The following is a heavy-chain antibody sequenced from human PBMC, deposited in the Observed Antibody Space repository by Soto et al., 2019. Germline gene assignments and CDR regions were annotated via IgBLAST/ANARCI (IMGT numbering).Heavy chain of an antibody. D-gene: IGHD2-2*01. CDR2: IWFDGTNK. CDR1: GFSFSNYA. J-gene: IGHJ5*02. Sequence: GGSLRLSCAASGFSFSNYAMHWVRQAPGKGLEWVAFIWFDGTNKYYADSVKGRFTVSRDNSKNTLYLQMNSLRADDTALYYCARVISVVPGATWFDPWGQGTLVTVSS. CDR3: ARVISVVPGATWFDP. V-gene: IGHV3-33*01.